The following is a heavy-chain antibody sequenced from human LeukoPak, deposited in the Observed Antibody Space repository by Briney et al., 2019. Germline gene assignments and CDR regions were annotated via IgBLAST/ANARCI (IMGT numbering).Heavy chain of an antibody. CDR1: GGSISSNSYY. V-gene: IGHV4-39*07. CDR3: ARVAYYYYMDV. Sequence: SETLSLTCTVSGGSISSNSYYWGWIRQPPGKGLEWIGSIYYSGSTYYNPSLKSRVTISVDTSKNQFSLKLSSVTAADTAVYYCARVAYYYYMDVWGKGTTVTVSS. CDR2: IYYSGST. J-gene: IGHJ6*03.